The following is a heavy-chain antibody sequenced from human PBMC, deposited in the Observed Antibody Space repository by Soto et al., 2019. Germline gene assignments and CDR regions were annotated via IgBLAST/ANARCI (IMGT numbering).Heavy chain of an antibody. CDR2: IIPIFGTA. D-gene: IGHD6-13*01. J-gene: IGHJ4*02. CDR3: ATGTAPSGIAAAGTNY. Sequence: QVQLVQSGAEVKKPGSSVKVSCKASGGTFSSYAISWVRQAPGQGLEWMGGIIPIFGTANYAQKFQGRVTITADESTSTAYLELSNLRSEETAVYYCATGTAPSGIAAAGTNYWGQGTLVTVSS. CDR1: GGTFSSYA. V-gene: IGHV1-69*01.